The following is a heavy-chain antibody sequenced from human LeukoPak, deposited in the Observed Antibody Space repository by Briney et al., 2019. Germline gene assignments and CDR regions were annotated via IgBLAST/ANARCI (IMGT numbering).Heavy chain of an antibody. CDR3: ARGAYEIVVVTAPTY. Sequence: PGRSLRLSCAASGFTFSSYAMHWVRQAPGKGLEWVAVISYDGSNKYYADSVKGRFTISRDNSKNTLYLQMNSLRAEDTAVYYCARGAYEIVVVTAPTYWGQGTLVTVSS. CDR1: GFTFSSYA. J-gene: IGHJ4*02. V-gene: IGHV3-30-3*01. D-gene: IGHD2-21*02. CDR2: ISYDGSNK.